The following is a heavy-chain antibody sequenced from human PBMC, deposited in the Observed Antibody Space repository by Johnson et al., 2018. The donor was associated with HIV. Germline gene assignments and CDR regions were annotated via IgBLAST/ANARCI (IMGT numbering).Heavy chain of an antibody. CDR1: GLTFSNYG. CDR3: ARERTGRVYAIDAFDI. Sequence: VQLVESGGGLVKPGGSLRLSCSASGLTFSNYGSHWVRQAPGKGLEWVSAISGSGGSTYCADSVKGRFTISRDNSKNTLYLHMNSLRAEDTAVYYCARERTGRVYAIDAFDIWGQGTMVTVSS. D-gene: IGHD2-8*01. J-gene: IGHJ3*02. CDR2: ISGSGGST. V-gene: IGHV3-23*04.